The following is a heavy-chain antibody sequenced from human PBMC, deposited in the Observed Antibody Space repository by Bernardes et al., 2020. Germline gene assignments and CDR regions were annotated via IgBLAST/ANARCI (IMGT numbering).Heavy chain of an antibody. V-gene: IGHV1-2*06. Sequence: ASVKVSCKASGYTFTGYYMHWVRQAPGQGLEWMGRINPNSGGTNYAQKFQGRVTMTRDTSISTAYMELSRLRSDDTAAYYCARDRLGGAYYYYGMDVWGKGTTVTVSS. CDR3: ARDRLGGAYYYYGMDV. CDR1: GYTFTGYY. CDR2: INPNSGGT. D-gene: IGHD1-26*01. J-gene: IGHJ6*04.